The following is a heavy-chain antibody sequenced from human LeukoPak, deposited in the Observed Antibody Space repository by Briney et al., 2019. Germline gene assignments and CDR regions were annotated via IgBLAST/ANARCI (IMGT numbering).Heavy chain of an antibody. D-gene: IGHD3-22*01. Sequence: GGSLRLSCVASDFSFSQFGMNWVRQAPGKGLEWVGRIKSKTDGGTTDYAAPVKGRFTISRDDSKNTLYLQMNSLKTEDTAVYYCTTGHRLYYYDSSGYLNWGQGTLVTVSS. CDR2: IKSKTDGGTT. CDR1: DFSFSQFG. J-gene: IGHJ4*02. CDR3: TTGHRLYYYDSSGYLN. V-gene: IGHV3-15*01.